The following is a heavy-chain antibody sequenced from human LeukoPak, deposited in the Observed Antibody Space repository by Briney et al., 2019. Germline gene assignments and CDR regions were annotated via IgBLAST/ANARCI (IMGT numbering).Heavy chain of an antibody. V-gene: IGHV3-15*01. Sequence: GGSLRLSCAASGSTFSHAWMSWVRQAPGKGLEWVARVKSKAHGETTDYAAPVKGRVTISRDDSKNTLYLQMHSLNTEDTAVYFCTTLAFDTWGQGTLVTVSS. CDR1: GSTFSHAW. J-gene: IGHJ5*02. CDR2: VKSKAHGETT. CDR3: TTLAFDT.